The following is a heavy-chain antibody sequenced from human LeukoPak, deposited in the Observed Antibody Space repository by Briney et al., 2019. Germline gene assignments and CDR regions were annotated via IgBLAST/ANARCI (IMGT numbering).Heavy chain of an antibody. D-gene: IGHD6-19*01. J-gene: IGHJ4*02. CDR3: ARDRFPPVAGSFDY. V-gene: IGHV3-30*04. CDR2: VSAAGTNK. Sequence: GGSLRLSCAASGFTFSNYAMHWVRRAPGKGLEWVAVVSAAGTNKYYVDSVKGRFTISRDNAKNSLYLQMNSLRAEDTAVYYCARDRFPPVAGSFDYWGQGTLVTVSS. CDR1: GFTFSNYA.